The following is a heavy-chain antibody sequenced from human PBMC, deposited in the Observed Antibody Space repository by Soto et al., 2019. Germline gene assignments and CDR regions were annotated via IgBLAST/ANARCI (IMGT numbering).Heavy chain of an antibody. D-gene: IGHD3-3*01. J-gene: IGHJ5*02. Sequence: PSETLSLTCTVSGVSVSSGSYYWSWIRQPPGKGLEWIGYIYYSGSTYYNPSLKSRVTISVDTSKNQFSLKLSSVTAADTAVYYCARAVYDPHWFDPWGQGTLVTVSS. CDR2: IYYSGST. CDR3: ARAVYDPHWFDP. CDR1: GVSVSSGSYY. V-gene: IGHV4-61*01.